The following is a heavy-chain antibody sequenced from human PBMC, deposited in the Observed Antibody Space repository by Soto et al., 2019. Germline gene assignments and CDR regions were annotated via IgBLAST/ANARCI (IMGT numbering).Heavy chain of an antibody. D-gene: IGHD4-17*01. CDR1: GFTFGDYA. J-gene: IGHJ3*02. CDR2: IRRKPYGGTA. Sequence: GGSLRLFCTTSGFTFGDYAMTWFRQAPGKGLEWVGFIRRKPYGGTAEYAASVKGRFTFSRDDSKSIAYLQMNSLKTEDTGVYYCSRVLLYGHYTLTNAFDIWGQGTLVTVSS. V-gene: IGHV3-49*03. CDR3: SRVLLYGHYTLTNAFDI.